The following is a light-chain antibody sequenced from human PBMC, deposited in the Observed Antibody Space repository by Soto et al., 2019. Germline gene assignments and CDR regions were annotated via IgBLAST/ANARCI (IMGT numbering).Light chain of an antibody. CDR2: EVI. CDR1: SSDVGGYNS. J-gene: IGLJ2*01. Sequence: QSALTQPRSVSGSPGQSVAISCTASSSDVGGYNSVSWYQHHPGKAPKLLIYEVIKRPSGVPDRFSGSKSGNTASLTISGLQTEDEADYYCCSYSGMFVVFGGGTKVTVL. CDR3: CSYSGMFVV. V-gene: IGLV2-11*01.